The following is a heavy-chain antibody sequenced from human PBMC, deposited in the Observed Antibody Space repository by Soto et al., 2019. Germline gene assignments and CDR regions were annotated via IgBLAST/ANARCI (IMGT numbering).Heavy chain of an antibody. CDR2: ISGSGGST. V-gene: IGHV3-23*01. J-gene: IGHJ4*02. CDR3: AKDLGDSSSWTYYFDY. Sequence: ESGGDLVQPGGSLRLSCTASGFTFSSYAMSWVRQAPGKGLEWVSAISGSGGSTYYADSVKGRFTISRDNSKNTLYLQMNSLRAEDTAVYYCAKDLGDSSSWTYYFDYWGQGTLVTVSS. CDR1: GFTFSSYA. D-gene: IGHD6-13*01.